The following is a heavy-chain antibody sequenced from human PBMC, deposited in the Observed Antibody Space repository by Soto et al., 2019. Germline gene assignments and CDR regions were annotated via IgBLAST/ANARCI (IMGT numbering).Heavy chain of an antibody. CDR3: AKGSASARPYYFDY. D-gene: IGHD6-6*01. CDR2: ISGSGGST. CDR1: GFTFRSYW. V-gene: IGHV3-23*01. Sequence: GGSLRLSCAASGFTFRSYWMNWVRQAPGKGLEWVSAISGSGGSTYYADSVKGRFTISRDNSKNTLYLQMNSLRAEDTAIYYCAKGSASARPYYFDYWGQGTLVTVSS. J-gene: IGHJ4*02.